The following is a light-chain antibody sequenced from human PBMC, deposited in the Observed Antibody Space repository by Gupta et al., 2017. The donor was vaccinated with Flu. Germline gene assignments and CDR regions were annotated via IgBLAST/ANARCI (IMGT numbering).Light chain of an antibody. V-gene: IGKV3-11*01. J-gene: IGKJ3*01. CDR2: DAS. CDR3: QQRSNWLFT. Sequence: ELVLTQSPATLSLYPGERSTLSCRASQSVSSYLAWYQQKPGQAPRLLIYDASNRATGIPARFSGSGSGTDFTLTISSLEPEDFAVYYCQQRSNWLFTFGPGTKVDIK. CDR1: QSVSSY.